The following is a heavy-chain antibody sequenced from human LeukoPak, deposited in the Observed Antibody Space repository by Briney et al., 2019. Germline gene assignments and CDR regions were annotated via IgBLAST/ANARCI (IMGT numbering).Heavy chain of an antibody. CDR3: ARDWYLWDAMVRGVIHP. J-gene: IGHJ5*02. V-gene: IGHV1-46*01. CDR2: INPSGGST. Sequence: AASVKVSCTASGYTFTSYYMHWVRQAPGQGLEWMGIINPSGGSTSYAQKFQGRVTMTRDTSTSTVYMELSSLRSEDTAVYYCARDWYLWDAMVRGVIHPWGQGTLVTVSS. D-gene: IGHD3-10*01. CDR1: GYTFTSYY.